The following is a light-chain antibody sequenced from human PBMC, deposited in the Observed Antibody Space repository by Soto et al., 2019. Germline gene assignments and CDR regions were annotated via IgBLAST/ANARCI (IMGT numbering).Light chain of an antibody. CDR2: VAS. J-gene: IGKJ1*01. CDR1: QYISTY. V-gene: IGKV1-39*01. CDR3: QESYSTS. Sequence: DIQMTQSPASLSACVVDSLTITCRASQYISTYLNWYQQKPGKAPKLLIYVASNLQSGVPSRFSGSGSGTDFTLTISSLKPEDIATYYCQESYSTSFGQGTKVDIK.